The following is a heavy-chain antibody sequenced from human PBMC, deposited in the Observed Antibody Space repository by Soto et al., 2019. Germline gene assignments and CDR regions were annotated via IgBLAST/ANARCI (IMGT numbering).Heavy chain of an antibody. J-gene: IGHJ4*02. CDR3: ARDATVTTEEFDY. CDR2: ISYDGSSK. V-gene: IGHV3-30-3*01. D-gene: IGHD4-17*01. Sequence: QVQLMESGGGVVQPGRSLRLSCAASGFTFSSYTMHWVRQAPGKGLEWVAVISYDGSSKYYADSVKGRFTISRDDSKNTLYLQMNGLRAEDTAVYYCARDATVTTEEFDYWGQGTLVTVSS. CDR1: GFTFSSYT.